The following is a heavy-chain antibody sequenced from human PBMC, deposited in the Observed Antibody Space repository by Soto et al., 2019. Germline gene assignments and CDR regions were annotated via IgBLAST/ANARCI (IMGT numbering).Heavy chain of an antibody. V-gene: IGHV4-30-4*01. CDR3: ARSYYNHNSGVNWFDP. CDR2: IYYSGST. J-gene: IGHJ5*02. D-gene: IGHD3-22*01. CDR1: GGSISSGDYY. Sequence: SETLSLTXNVSGGSISSGDYYWSWIRQPPGKGLEWIGYIYYSGSTYYNPSLKSRVTISVDTSKKQFSLKLSSVNAADTAVYYCARSYYNHNSGVNWFDPWGQGTLVTVSS.